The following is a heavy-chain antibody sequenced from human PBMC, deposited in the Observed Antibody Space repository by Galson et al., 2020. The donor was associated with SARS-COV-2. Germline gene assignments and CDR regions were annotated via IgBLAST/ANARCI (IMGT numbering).Heavy chain of an antibody. CDR1: GYSFTSYW. Sequence: KIGESLKISCKGSGYSFTSYWIGWVRQMPGKGLEWMGIIYPGDSDTRYSPSFQGQVTISADKSISTAYLQWSSLKASDTAMYYCALPTTVTSDAFDIWGQGTMVTVSS. V-gene: IGHV5-51*01. J-gene: IGHJ3*02. D-gene: IGHD4-17*01. CDR3: ALPTTVTSDAFDI. CDR2: IYPGDSDT.